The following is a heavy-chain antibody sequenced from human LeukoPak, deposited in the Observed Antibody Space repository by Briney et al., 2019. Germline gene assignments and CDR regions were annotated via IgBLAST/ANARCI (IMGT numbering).Heavy chain of an antibody. D-gene: IGHD6-19*01. CDR2: ISYDGSNK. Sequence: GGSLRLSCAASGFTFSSSAMHWVRQAPGKGLEWVAVISYDGSNKYYADSVKGRFTIARDNSKNTLYLQMNSLRAEDTAVYYCARSGSSGWHDFDYWGHGTLVTVSS. CDR1: GFTFSSSA. J-gene: IGHJ4*01. V-gene: IGHV3-30*04. CDR3: ARSGSSGWHDFDY.